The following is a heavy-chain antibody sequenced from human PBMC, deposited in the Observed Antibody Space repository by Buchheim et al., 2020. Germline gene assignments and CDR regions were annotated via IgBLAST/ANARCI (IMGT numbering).Heavy chain of an antibody. D-gene: IGHD6-19*01. CDR2: ITADNGNT. J-gene: IGHJ5*02. CDR3: ARVLRIYTSGWNTGFDP. CDR1: GYTFTNYA. Sequence: QVQLVQSGAEVKKPGASVKISCKASGYTFTNYAIHWVRQAPGQRLEWMGCITADNGNTKYSQKFQGRVTITRDTSASTPYMELSSLRSEDTAVYYCARVLRIYTSGWNTGFDPWGQRTL. V-gene: IGHV1-3*01.